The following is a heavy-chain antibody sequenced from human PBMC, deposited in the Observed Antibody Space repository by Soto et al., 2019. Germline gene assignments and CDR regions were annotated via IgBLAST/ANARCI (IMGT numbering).Heavy chain of an antibody. CDR2: IYHSGST. D-gene: IGHD2-21*01. CDR1: GGSISSGGYY. CDR3: ARIPSP. Sequence: PSETLSLTCAVSGGSISSGGYYWSWIRQPPGKGLEWIGYIYHSGSTYYNSSLKSRVTISVDRSKNQFSLKLSSVTAADTAVYYCARIPSPWGQGTLVTVS. V-gene: IGHV4-30-2*01. J-gene: IGHJ5*02.